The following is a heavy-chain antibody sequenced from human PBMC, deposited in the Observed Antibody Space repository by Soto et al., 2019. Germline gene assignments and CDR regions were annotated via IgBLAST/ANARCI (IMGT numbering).Heavy chain of an antibody. CDR3: ARDRSIVDYYDSSGYYPTSFY. CDR2: ISAYNGNT. V-gene: IGHV1-18*01. Sequence: ASVKVSCKASGYTFTSYGISWVRQAPGQGLEWMGWISAYNGNTNYAQKLQGRVTMTTDTSTSTAYMELRSLRSDDTAVYYCARDRSIVDYYDSSGYYPTSFYWGQGTLVTVSS. D-gene: IGHD3-22*01. CDR1: GYTFTSYG. J-gene: IGHJ4*02.